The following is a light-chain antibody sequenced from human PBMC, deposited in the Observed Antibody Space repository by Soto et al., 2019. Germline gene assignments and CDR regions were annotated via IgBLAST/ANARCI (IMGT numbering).Light chain of an antibody. V-gene: IGKV3-15*01. Sequence: EIVMTQSPATLSVSPGERVSLSCRASQSVGSDLAWYLQKPGQAPSLLVYGASTRATGMPARFSGSGSGTEFTLTLSSLQSEDFAVYYCQQYNNWPHTFGQGTKLEIK. CDR3: QQYNNWPHT. CDR2: GAS. J-gene: IGKJ2*01. CDR1: QSVGSD.